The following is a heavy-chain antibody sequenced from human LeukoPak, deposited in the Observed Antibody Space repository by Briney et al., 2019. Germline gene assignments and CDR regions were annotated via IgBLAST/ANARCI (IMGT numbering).Heavy chain of an antibody. CDR2: ISGPGGST. CDR1: GFTFSSYA. D-gene: IGHD3-16*01. Sequence: GGSLRLSCAASGFTFSSYAMNWVRQAPGEGLEWVSAISGPGGSTYYADSVKGRFTISRDNSKNTLYLQMNSLRAEDTAVYYCAKKVGGVYAFDIWGQGTMVTVSS. J-gene: IGHJ3*02. CDR3: AKKVGGVYAFDI. V-gene: IGHV3-23*01.